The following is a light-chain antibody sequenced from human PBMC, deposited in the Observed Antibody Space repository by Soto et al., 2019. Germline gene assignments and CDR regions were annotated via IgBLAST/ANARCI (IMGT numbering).Light chain of an antibody. CDR3: ATWDDSLNVFYV. CDR2: RNN. Sequence: QAVVTQPPSASGTPGQGVTISCSGSTSNIGSNYVYWYQQLPGTAPKLLIYRNNQRPSGVPDRFSGSKSGTSASLAISGLRSDDEADYFCATWDDSLNVFYVFGTGTKLTVL. V-gene: IGLV1-47*01. J-gene: IGLJ1*01. CDR1: TSNIGSNY.